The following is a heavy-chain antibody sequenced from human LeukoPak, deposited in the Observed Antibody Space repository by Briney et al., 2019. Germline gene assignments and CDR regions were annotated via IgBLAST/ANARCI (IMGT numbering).Heavy chain of an antibody. CDR1: GYSFASYW. V-gene: IGHV5-51*01. CDR3: ARHSSAWYKDPYDY. J-gene: IGHJ4*02. CDR2: IYPGDSDT. Sequence: GESLKISCKGSGYSFASYWIGWVRQMPGKGLEWMGIIYPGDSDTTYSPSFQGQVTISADKSISTTYLQWSSLKASDTAMYYCARHSSAWYKDPYDYWGQGTLITVSS. D-gene: IGHD6-13*01.